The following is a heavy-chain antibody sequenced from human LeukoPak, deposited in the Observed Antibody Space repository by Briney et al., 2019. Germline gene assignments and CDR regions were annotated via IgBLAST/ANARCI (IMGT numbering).Heavy chain of an antibody. D-gene: IGHD4-17*01. J-gene: IGHJ4*02. CDR2: IYDNGNT. CDR1: GASFNGYF. CDR3: ARRTLRSPFDD. Sequence: SETLSLTCTVSGASFNGYFWDWIRQSPGKGLEWIGYIYDNGNTNYNPSLKSRVTIFLDTSKNQFSLRLSSVTAADTAIYYCARRTLRSPFDDWGQGTLVTVSS. V-gene: IGHV4-4*08.